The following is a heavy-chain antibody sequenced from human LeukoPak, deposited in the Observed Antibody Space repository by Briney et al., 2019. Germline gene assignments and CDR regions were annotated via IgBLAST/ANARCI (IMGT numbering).Heavy chain of an antibody. D-gene: IGHD3-10*01. CDR2: ISANGASA. CDR1: GFTFSTYA. V-gene: IGHV3-23*01. Sequence: GGSLRLSCAVSGFTFSTYAMTWVRQAPGEGLKWVSAISANGASAYYADAVKGRFTISRDNSKNTLYLQMNSLRAEDTAVYYCAKLLTSGLSGYWGQGTLVTVS. J-gene: IGHJ4*02. CDR3: AKLLTSGLSGY.